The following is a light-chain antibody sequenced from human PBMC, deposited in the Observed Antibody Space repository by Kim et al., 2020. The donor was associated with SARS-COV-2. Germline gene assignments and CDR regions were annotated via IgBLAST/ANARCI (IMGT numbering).Light chain of an antibody. J-gene: IGLJ2*01. CDR2: QDT. CDR1: RLGDKY. V-gene: IGLV3-1*01. CDR3: QAWDSNTAV. Sequence: VSPGQTAVITCSGDRLGDKYACWYQQKPGQSPVLVIYQDTKRPSGIPERFSGSNSGNTATLTISGTQAMDEADYYCQAWDSNTAVFGGGTQLTVL.